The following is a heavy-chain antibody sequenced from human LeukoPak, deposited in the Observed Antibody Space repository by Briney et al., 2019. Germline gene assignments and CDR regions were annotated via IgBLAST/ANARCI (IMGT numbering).Heavy chain of an antibody. J-gene: IGHJ4*02. D-gene: IGHD3-10*01. CDR3: ARGLSYTGSGRTFDS. V-gene: IGHV4-34*01. Sequence: SETLSLTCVVYDESFSGYYWSWIRQPPGKGLEWIGEINHSGSTNYNPSLKSRVTVSVDTSKNHFSLKLSSVTAADTATYFCARGLSYTGSGRTFDSWGQGTLVTVSS. CDR1: DESFSGYY. CDR2: INHSGST.